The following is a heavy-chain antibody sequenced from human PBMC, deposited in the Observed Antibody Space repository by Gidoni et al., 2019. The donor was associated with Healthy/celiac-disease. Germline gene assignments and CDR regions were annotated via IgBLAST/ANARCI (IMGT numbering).Heavy chain of an antibody. V-gene: IGHV1-69*02. CDR3: ARGKDGYNYFSGLDY. D-gene: IGHD5-12*01. CDR1: GRTFSSYT. Sequence: VQLVRSLAEVKTTGSSVKLFFTAPGRTFSSYTISWVRQAPGQGLEWTRRIIPILSIANYAQKFQGRVAITADKSTSTAYMELSSLRSEDKAVYYCARGKDGYNYFSGLDYWGQGTLVTVSS. J-gene: IGHJ4*02. CDR2: IIPILSIA.